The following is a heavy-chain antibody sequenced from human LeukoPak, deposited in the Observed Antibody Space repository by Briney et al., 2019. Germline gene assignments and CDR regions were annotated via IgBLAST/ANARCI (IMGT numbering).Heavy chain of an antibody. J-gene: IGHJ4*02. V-gene: IGHV3-15*01. CDR3: TTAPAPDY. CDR2: IKSKTVGGTT. CDR1: GFNLTLAW. Sequence: GGSLRLSCAASGFNLTLAWMSWVRQAPGKGLEWVGRIKSKTVGGTTDFAPPVKGRFTISRDDSKNMVYLQMNGLKTEDSGLYYCTTAPAPDYWGQGTLVTVSS.